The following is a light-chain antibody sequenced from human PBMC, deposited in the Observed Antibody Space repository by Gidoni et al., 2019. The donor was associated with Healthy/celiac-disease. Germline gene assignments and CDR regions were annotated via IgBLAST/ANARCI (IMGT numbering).Light chain of an antibody. CDR3: QQYDNLPPFT. CDR2: DAS. J-gene: IGKJ3*01. Sequence: DVQLTQSPSSLSASVGDRVTITCQASQDISNYLNWYQQKPGKAPKLLIYDASNLETGVPSSFSGSGSGTDFTLTISSLQPEDIATYYCQQYDNLPPFTFGPGTKVDIK. V-gene: IGKV1-33*01. CDR1: QDISNY.